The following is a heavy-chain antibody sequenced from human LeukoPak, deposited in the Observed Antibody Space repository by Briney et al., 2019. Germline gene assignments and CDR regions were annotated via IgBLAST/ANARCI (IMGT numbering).Heavy chain of an antibody. J-gene: IGHJ4*02. CDR3: ARDIDLAFDY. Sequence: PGGSLRLSCAASGFRFNTYWMSWVRQAPGKGLEWVANIKQDGNEKYYADSVKGRFTISRDNSKNTLYLQMNSLRAEDTAVYYCARDIDLAFDYWGQGTLVTVSS. D-gene: IGHD2-15*01. CDR2: IKQDGNEK. CDR1: GFRFNTYW. V-gene: IGHV3-7*01.